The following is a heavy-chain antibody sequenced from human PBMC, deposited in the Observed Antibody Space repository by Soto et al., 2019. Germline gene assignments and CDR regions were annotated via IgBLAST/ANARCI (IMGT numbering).Heavy chain of an antibody. V-gene: IGHV3-23*01. CDR1: GFTFSSYA. J-gene: IGHJ5*02. D-gene: IGHD2-15*01. CDR2: ISGSGGST. CDR3: AKDPVVVAAPRVGWFDP. Sequence: GGSLRLSCAASGFTFSSYAMSWVRQAPGKGLEWVSAISGSGGSTYYADSVKGRFTISRDNSKNTLYLQMNSLRAEDTAVYYCAKDPVVVAAPRVGWFDPWGQGTLVTVSS.